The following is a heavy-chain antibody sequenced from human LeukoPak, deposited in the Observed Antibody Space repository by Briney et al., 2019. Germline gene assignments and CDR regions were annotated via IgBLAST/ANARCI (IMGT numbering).Heavy chain of an antibody. CDR2: IHDSGST. CDR3: ARGRSGGDWFDP. D-gene: IGHD3-10*01. V-gene: IGHV4-59*01. CDR1: AGSIGSSN. Sequence: QVQLQESCLGLVKPSETLSPTCAVSAGSIGSSNWSWIRKPPGQAPEWIGYIHDSGSTKYNPSLNSRVTMSVDTSRNHLSLKLTSVTAADTAVYYCARGRSGGDWFDPWGQGTLVTVSS. J-gene: IGHJ5*02.